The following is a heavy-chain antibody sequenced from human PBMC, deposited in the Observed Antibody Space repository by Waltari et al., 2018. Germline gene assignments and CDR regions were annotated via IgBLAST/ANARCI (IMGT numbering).Heavy chain of an antibody. Sequence: QVQLQQWGAGLLKPSETLSLTCAVYGGSFSGYYWSWIRQPPGKGLEWIGEINHSGSTNYNPSLKSRVTISVDTAKNQFSLKLSSVTAADTAVYYCARDPDYGDGGGMDVWGKGTTVTVSS. D-gene: IGHD4-17*01. V-gene: IGHV4-34*01. CDR1: GGSFSGYY. J-gene: IGHJ6*04. CDR3: ARDPDYGDGGGMDV. CDR2: INHSGST.